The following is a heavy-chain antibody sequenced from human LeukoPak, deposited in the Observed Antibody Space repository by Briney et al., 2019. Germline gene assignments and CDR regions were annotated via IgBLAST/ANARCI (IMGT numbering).Heavy chain of an antibody. J-gene: IGHJ4*02. CDR1: GDYISSYY. D-gene: IGHD4-17*01. Sequence: PSETLSLTCSVSGDYISSYYLTWIRQSPGKGLEWIGQINFGGTANYNPAFKSRVTMSGGTSTNRFLLRLSSVTAADTAVYYWEGKSNGDGEPLDYWGQGTPVTAS. CDR3: EGKSNGDGEPLDY. V-gene: IGHV4-59*08. CDR2: INFGGTA.